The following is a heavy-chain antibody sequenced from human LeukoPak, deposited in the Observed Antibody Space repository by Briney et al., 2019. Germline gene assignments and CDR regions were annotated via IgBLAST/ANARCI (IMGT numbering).Heavy chain of an antibody. Sequence: PGGSLRLSCAASGFTFSSYWMSWVRQAPGKGLEWVANIKQDGSGKYYVDSVKGRFTISRDNAKNSLYLQMNSLRAEDTAVYYCARDFSPYYYDSSGYSTLDYWGQGTLVTVSS. J-gene: IGHJ4*02. CDR1: GFTFSSYW. V-gene: IGHV3-7*01. D-gene: IGHD3-22*01. CDR2: IKQDGSGK. CDR3: ARDFSPYYYDSSGYSTLDY.